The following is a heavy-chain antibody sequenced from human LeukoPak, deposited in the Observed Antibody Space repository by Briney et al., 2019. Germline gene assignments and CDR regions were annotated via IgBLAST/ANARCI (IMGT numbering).Heavy chain of an antibody. J-gene: IGHJ4*02. V-gene: IGHV4-59*01. D-gene: IGHD1-26*01. CDR1: GGSISSYY. Sequence: PSETLSLTCTVSGGSISSYYWSWIRQPPGKGLEWIGYIYYSGSTNYNPSLKSRVTISVDTSKNQFSLKLSSVTAADTAVYYCARDRRPNSGSLSGSFDYWGQGTLVTVSS. CDR3: ARDRRPNSGSLSGSFDY. CDR2: IYYSGST.